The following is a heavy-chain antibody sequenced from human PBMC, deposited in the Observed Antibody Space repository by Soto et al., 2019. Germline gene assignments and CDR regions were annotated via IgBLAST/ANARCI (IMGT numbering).Heavy chain of an antibody. Sequence: QVHLVESGGGVVQPGTSLRLSCVGSGFTFRSYVIHWVRQAPGKGLEWVALTSYDGSNKYYDDSVKGRFTISRDNSRNTVDLQWDSLRLEDTAVYYCAGWGTTGGWDVWGQGTLVSVSS. CDR2: TSYDGSNK. J-gene: IGHJ4*02. CDR3: AGWGTTGGWDV. D-gene: IGHD3-16*01. CDR1: GFTFRSYV. V-gene: IGHV3-30*19.